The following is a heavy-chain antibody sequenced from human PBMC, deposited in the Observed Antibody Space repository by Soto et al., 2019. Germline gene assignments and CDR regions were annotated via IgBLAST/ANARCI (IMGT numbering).Heavy chain of an antibody. D-gene: IGHD2-15*01. CDR1: GGSISSSSYY. J-gene: IGHJ6*02. CDR2: IYYSGST. V-gene: IGHV4-39*01. Sequence: SETLSLTCTVSGGSISSSSYYWGWIRQPPGKGLEWIGSIYYSGSTYYNPSLKSRVTISVDTSKNQFSLKLSSVTAADTAVYYCAIRGSLQYYYYYGMDVWGQGTTVTVS. CDR3: AIRGSLQYYYYYGMDV.